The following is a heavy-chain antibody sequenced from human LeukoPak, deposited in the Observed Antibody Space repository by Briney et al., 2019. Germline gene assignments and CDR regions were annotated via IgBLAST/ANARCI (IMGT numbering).Heavy chain of an antibody. Sequence: GGSLRLSCAASGFTVSYNYMNWVRQAPGKGLEWVAIIYRGGSTDYADSVKGRFTISRDNSKNTLYLQMNSLRAEDTAVYYCAKEHSIYDILTGYSNPHFDYWGQGTLVTVSS. CDR1: GFTVSYNY. J-gene: IGHJ4*02. D-gene: IGHD3-9*01. CDR2: IYRGGST. CDR3: AKEHSIYDILTGYSNPHFDY. V-gene: IGHV3-53*05.